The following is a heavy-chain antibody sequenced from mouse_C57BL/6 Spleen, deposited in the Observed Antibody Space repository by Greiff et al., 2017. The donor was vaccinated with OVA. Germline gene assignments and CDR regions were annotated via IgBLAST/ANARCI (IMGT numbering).Heavy chain of an antibody. Sequence: QVQLQQPGAELVKPGASVKLYCKASGYTFTSYWMHWVKQRPGQGLEWIGMIHPNSGSTNYNEKFKSKATLTVDKSSSTAYMQLSSLTSEDSAVYYCARRNWDGVDYWGQGTTLTVSS. CDR3: ARRNWDGVDY. V-gene: IGHV1-64*01. CDR2: IHPNSGST. CDR1: GYTFTSYW. D-gene: IGHD4-1*01. J-gene: IGHJ2*01.